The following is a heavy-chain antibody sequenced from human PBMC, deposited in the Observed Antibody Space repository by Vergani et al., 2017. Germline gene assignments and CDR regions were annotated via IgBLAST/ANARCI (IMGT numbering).Heavy chain of an antibody. CDR1: GLTFSNAW. CDR3: TTHSWNGRHRYYYYGMDV. D-gene: IGHD1-1*01. V-gene: IGHV3-15*05. CDR2: IKSKTDGGTT. J-gene: IGHJ6*02. Sequence: EVQLVESGGGLVKPGGSLRLSCAASGLTFSNAWMSWVRQAPGKGLEWVGRIKSKTDGGTTDYAAPVKGRFIISRDDSKNTLYLQVNSLKTEDTAVYYCTTHSWNGRHRYYYYGMDVWCQGTTVTVSS.